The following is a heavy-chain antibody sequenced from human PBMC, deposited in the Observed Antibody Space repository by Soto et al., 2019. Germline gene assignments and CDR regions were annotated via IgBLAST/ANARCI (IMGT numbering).Heavy chain of an antibody. V-gene: IGHV3-9*01. J-gene: IGHJ3*02. D-gene: IGHD6-19*01. CDR1: GFTFDDYA. CDR3: AKDTTRRGYSSGWPTGGAFDI. Sequence: ESGGGLVQPGRSLRLSCAASGFTFDDYAMHWVRQAPGKGLEWVSGISWNSGSIGYADSVKGRFTISRDNAKNSLYLQMNSLRAEDTALYYCAKDTTRRGYSSGWPTGGAFDIWGQGTMVTVSS. CDR2: ISWNSGSI.